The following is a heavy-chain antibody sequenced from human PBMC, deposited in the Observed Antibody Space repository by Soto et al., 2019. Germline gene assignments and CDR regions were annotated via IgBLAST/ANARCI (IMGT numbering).Heavy chain of an antibody. J-gene: IGHJ3*02. Sequence: ASVKVSCKVSGYTLTELSMHWVRQAPGKGLEWMGGFDPEDGETIYAQKFQGRVTMTRDTSATTVYMELSSLTSEDTAVYYCTRRPPSSGHPGLYAFDIWGQGTMVTVSS. V-gene: IGHV1-24*01. D-gene: IGHD3-22*01. CDR3: TRRPPSSGHPGLYAFDI. CDR1: GYTLTELS. CDR2: FDPEDGET.